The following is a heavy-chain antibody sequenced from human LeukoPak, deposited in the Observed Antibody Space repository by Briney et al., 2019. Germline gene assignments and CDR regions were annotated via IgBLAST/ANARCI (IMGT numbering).Heavy chain of an antibody. CDR3: QARHGY. J-gene: IGHJ4*01. CDR1: GFTFSSYA. CDR2: ISGSGGST. V-gene: IGHV3-23*01. Sequence: GGSLRLSCAASGFTFSSYAMIWVRQAPGKGLEWVSAISGSGGSTYYADSVKGRLTVSRDNSKNTLYLQMESLRVEDTAVYYCQARHGYWGHGTLVTVSS. D-gene: IGHD6-6*01.